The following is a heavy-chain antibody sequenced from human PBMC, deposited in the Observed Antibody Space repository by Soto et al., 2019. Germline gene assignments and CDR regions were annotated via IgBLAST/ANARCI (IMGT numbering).Heavy chain of an antibody. Sequence: PSETLSLTCTVSGGSISSYYWSWIRQPPGKGLEWIGYIYYSGSTNYNPSLKSRVTISVDTSKNQFSLKLSSVTAADTAVYYCARDVTYDILTGHVFDPRGQGTLVTLSS. D-gene: IGHD3-9*01. CDR1: GGSISSYY. CDR2: IYYSGST. J-gene: IGHJ5*02. CDR3: ARDVTYDILTGHVFDP. V-gene: IGHV4-59*01.